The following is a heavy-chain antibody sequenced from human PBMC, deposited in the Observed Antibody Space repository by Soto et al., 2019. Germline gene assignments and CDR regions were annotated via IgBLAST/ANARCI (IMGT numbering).Heavy chain of an antibody. D-gene: IGHD2-2*01. V-gene: IGHV1-2*02. J-gene: IGHJ5*02. CDR2: INPNSGGT. CDR3: ARDGAYCSSTSCLNWFDP. Sequence: ASVKVSCKASGYTSTGYYMHWVRQAPGQGLEWMGWINPNSGGTNYAQKFQGRVTMTRDTSISTAYMELSRLRSDDTAVYYCARDGAYCSSTSCLNWFDPWGQGTLVTVSS. CDR1: GYTSTGYY.